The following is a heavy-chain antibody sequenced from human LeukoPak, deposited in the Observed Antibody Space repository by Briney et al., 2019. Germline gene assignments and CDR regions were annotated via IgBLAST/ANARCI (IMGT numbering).Heavy chain of an antibody. J-gene: IGHJ4*01. CDR3: ARDGNYRFDY. Sequence: GGSLRLSCAASGFTFSSYGMHWVRQAPGKGLEWVAVIWYDGSKTYYADSVKGRFTISRDSSKKTLFLQMNSLRAEDTAVYYCARDGNYRFDYWGHGTLVTVSS. V-gene: IGHV3-33*01. CDR2: IWYDGSKT. CDR1: GFTFSSYG. D-gene: IGHD3-16*02.